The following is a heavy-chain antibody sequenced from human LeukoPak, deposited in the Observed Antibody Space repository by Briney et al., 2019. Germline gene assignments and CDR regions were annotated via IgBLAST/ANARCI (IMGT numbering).Heavy chain of an antibody. CDR2: IKQDGSEK. D-gene: IGHD3-10*01. V-gene: IGHV3-7*01. Sequence: GGSLRLSCAVSGFTFSSDWMIWVRQAPGKGLEWVANIKQDGSEKYFVDSVKGRFTISRDNAKNSLYLQMNSLRVEDTAVYYCARDRVTMIRGVRILDYYYYYMDVWGKGTTVTISS. CDR3: ARDRVTMIRGVRILDYYYYYMDV. CDR1: GFTFSSDW. J-gene: IGHJ6*03.